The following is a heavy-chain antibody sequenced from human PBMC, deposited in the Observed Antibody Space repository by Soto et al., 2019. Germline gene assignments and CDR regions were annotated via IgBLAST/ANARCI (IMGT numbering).Heavy chain of an antibody. J-gene: IGHJ5*02. CDR2: IIPMFGTP. CDR3: ATSLAARRKPYNWLDA. Sequence: VKVSCKVSGGTLNSQSITWVRQAPGQGLEWMGGIIPMFGTPTDAQKFRGRVTISADTSTSTVYMESRSLSSQDTAVYYCATSLAARRKPYNWLDAWGQGTLVTVSS. CDR1: GGTLNSQS. V-gene: IGHV1-69*13. D-gene: IGHD6-6*01.